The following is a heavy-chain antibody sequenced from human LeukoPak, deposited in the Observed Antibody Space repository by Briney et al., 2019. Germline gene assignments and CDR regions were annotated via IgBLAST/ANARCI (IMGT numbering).Heavy chain of an antibody. V-gene: IGHV4-39*01. D-gene: IGHD2-2*01. CDR2: IYYSGTT. Sequence: PSETLSLTCTVSGGSISSSSYYWGWIRQPPGKGLEWIGSIYYSGTTYYNPSLKSRVTISVDTSKNQFSLKLSSVTAADTAVYFCARTSVPAEIVGYFDYWGQGSLVTVSS. CDR1: GGSISSSSYY. J-gene: IGHJ4*02. CDR3: ARTSVPAEIVGYFDY.